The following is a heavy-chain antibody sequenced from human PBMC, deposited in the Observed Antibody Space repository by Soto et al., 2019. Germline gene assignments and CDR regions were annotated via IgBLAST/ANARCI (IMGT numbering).Heavy chain of an antibody. CDR3: ARDFEAAAVSGWFDP. J-gene: IGHJ5*02. CDR2: IYYSGST. Sequence: SETLSLTCTVSGGSIISYYWSWIRQPPGKGLEWIGYIYYSGSTNYNPSLKSRVTISVDTPKNQFSLKLSSVTAADTAVYYCARDFEAAAVSGWFDPWGQGTLVTVSS. D-gene: IGHD6-13*01. CDR1: GGSIISYY. V-gene: IGHV4-59*01.